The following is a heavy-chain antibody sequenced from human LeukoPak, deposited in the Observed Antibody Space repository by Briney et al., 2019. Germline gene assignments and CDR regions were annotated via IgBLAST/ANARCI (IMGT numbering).Heavy chain of an antibody. J-gene: IGHJ4*02. V-gene: IGHV1-24*01. CDR3: ARGETLRRRYNWNSDYGSGSSRFAVGNFDY. Sequence: GASVKVSCKVSGYTLTELSMHWVRQAPGKGLEWMGGFDPEDGETIYAQKFQGRVTMTEDTSTDTAYMELSSLRSEDTAVYYCARGETLRRRYNWNSDYGSGSSRFAVGNFDYWGQGTLVTVSS. CDR2: FDPEDGET. CDR1: GYTLTELS. D-gene: IGHD3-10*01.